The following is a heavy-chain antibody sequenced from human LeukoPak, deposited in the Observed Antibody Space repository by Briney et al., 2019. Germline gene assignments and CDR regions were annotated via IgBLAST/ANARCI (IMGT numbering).Heavy chain of an antibody. Sequence: SETLSLTCTVSGGSIGSYYWSWIRQPPGKGLEWIGYIYDSGSTNYNPSLKSRVTISVDTSKNQFSLRLRSVTAADTAIYFCARVRWAATQPDKWGQGTLVTVSS. CDR2: IYDSGST. J-gene: IGHJ4*02. V-gene: IGHV4-59*01. CDR3: ARVRWAATQPDK. CDR1: GGSIGSYY. D-gene: IGHD4-23*01.